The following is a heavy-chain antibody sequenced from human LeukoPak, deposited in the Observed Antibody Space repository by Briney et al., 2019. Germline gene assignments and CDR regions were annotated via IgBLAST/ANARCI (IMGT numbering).Heavy chain of an antibody. CDR1: GFSFSSYA. V-gene: IGHV3-30*04. D-gene: IGHD5-18*01. CDR3: AKDRIDSYRAVGYDAFDI. Sequence: GGSLRLSCAASGFSFSSYAMHWVRQAPGKGLEWVTVIAHDASNTIYADSVKGRFTISRDNSKNTLYLVMNTLRAEDTAAYYCAKDRIDSYRAVGYDAFDIWGQGTMVTVSS. CDR2: IAHDASNT. J-gene: IGHJ3*02.